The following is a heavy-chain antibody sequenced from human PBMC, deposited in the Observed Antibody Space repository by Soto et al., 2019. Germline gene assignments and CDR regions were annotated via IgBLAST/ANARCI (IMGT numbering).Heavy chain of an antibody. Sequence: SGPTLVNPTQTLTLTCTFSGFSLTTVGVGVGWIRQPPGKAPEWLALIYGNDDKRYSPSLRSRLTVTKDTSKNQVVLTMTNMDPVDTATYYCAHSALVPAASTVLHFFDWLFAFDYWGQGTLVTVSS. CDR1: GFSLTTVGVG. D-gene: IGHD3-9*01. CDR3: AHSALVPAASTVLHFFDWLFAFDY. CDR2: IYGNDDK. V-gene: IGHV2-5*01. J-gene: IGHJ4*02.